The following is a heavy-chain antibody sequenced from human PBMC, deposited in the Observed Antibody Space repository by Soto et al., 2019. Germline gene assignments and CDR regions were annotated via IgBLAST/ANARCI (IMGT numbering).Heavy chain of an antibody. J-gene: IGHJ4*02. V-gene: IGHV4-30-4*01. Sequence: PSETLSLTCNVSGGSISRGDYYWSWLRQPPGKGLEWIGYIYYRAMPYYNPYLKSRVSISVDTSKNQFSLKMTSVTAADTAVYYCARGSALLFYYFDYWGQGTPGTVSS. CDR2: IYYRAMP. D-gene: IGHD6-25*01. CDR3: ARGSALLFYYFDY. CDR1: GGSISRGDYY.